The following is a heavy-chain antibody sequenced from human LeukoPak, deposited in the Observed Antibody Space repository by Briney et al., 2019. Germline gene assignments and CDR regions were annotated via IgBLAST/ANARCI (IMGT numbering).Heavy chain of an antibody. D-gene: IGHD3-22*01. J-gene: IGHJ4*02. CDR2: IYYSGST. Sequence: KPSETLSLTCAVYGGSFSGYYRSWVRQPPGKGLEWIGYIYYSGSTNYNPSLKSRVTMSIDTSKSQFSLKLTSVTAADTAVYYCARRRYTSGYLDYWGQGTLVTVSS. V-gene: IGHV4-59*08. CDR3: ARRRYTSGYLDY. CDR1: GGSFSGYY.